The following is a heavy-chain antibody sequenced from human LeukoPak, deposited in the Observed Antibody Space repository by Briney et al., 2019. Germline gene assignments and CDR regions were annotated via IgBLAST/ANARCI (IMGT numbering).Heavy chain of an antibody. CDR3: AREGWYIAARPVDY. Sequence: GGSLRLSCAASGFTFSSYSMNWVRQAPGKGLEWVSSISSSSSYIYYADSVKGRFAISRDNAKNSLYLQMNSLRAEDTAVYYCAREGWYIAARPVDYWGQGTLVTVSS. D-gene: IGHD6-13*01. V-gene: IGHV3-21*01. CDR2: ISSSSSYI. CDR1: GFTFSSYS. J-gene: IGHJ4*02.